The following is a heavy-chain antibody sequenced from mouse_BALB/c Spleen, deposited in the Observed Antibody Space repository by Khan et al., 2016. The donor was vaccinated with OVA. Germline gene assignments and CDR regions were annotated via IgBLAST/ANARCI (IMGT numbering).Heavy chain of an antibody. CDR1: GFTFSTYG. V-gene: IGHV5-6*01. J-gene: IGHJ3*01. CDR2: ISSGGHYT. D-gene: IGHD1-1*02. Sequence: EVKLLESGGDLVKTGGSLKLSCAASGFTFSTYGMSWVRQTPDKRLEWVATISSGGHYTYYIDSVKGRFTISRDNANNILYLQMTSLRSEDTAMYYCARLAYYYNSEGFAYWGQGTLVTVSA. CDR3: ARLAYYYNSEGFAY.